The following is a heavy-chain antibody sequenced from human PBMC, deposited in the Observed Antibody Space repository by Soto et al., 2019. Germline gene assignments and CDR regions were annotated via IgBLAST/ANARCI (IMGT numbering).Heavy chain of an antibody. J-gene: IGHJ4*02. CDR1: GFTFRNHG. Sequence: VQLVESGGGVVQPGRSLRLSCAASGFTFRNHGMHWVRQAPGKGLEWVSTVAYNGDPYSPDSVKGRFTISRDNSRNTVTLQMTSLRAEDTAVYFCAKTRGTTVPSGTRTFDYWGQGTLVTVSS. CDR2: VAYNGDP. D-gene: IGHD1-1*01. CDR3: AKTRGTTVPSGTRTFDY. V-gene: IGHV3-23*04.